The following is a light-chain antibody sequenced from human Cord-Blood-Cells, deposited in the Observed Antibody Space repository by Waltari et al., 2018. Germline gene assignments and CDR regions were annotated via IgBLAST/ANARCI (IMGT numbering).Light chain of an antibody. CDR2: GAS. J-gene: IGKJ4*01. CDR1: QSVSSSY. V-gene: IGKV3-20*01. CDR3: QQYGSSPLT. Sequence: EIVLTQSPGTLSFSPGERATLSSRASQSVSSSYLAWYQQTPGQAPRLLIYGASSRATGIPDRFSGSGSGTDFTLTISRLEPEDFAVYYCQQYGSSPLTFGGGTKVEIK.